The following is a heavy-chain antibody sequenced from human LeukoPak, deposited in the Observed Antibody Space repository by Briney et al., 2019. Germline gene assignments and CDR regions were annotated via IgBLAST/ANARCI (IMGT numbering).Heavy chain of an antibody. V-gene: IGHV3-74*01. CDR2: INSDGSST. Sequence: PGGSLRLSCAASGFTFSSYWMHWVRQAPGKGLVWVSRINSDGSSTSYADSVKGRFTVSRDNAKNTLYLQMNSLRAEDTAVYYCAREGGDYDILTGYYSSWGQGTLVTVSS. D-gene: IGHD3-9*01. CDR3: AREGGDYDILTGYYSS. CDR1: GFTFSSYW. J-gene: IGHJ4*02.